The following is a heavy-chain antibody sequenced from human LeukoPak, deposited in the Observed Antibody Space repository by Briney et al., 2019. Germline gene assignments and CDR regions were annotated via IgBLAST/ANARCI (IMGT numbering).Heavy chain of an antibody. CDR3: ARGRYLDWLPYFFDY. CDR2: IDQDGREK. CDR1: GFTFSIYW. Sequence: GGSLRLSCAASGFTFSIYWMSWVRQAPGKGLEWVANIDQDGREKSFVDSVKGRLSISRDNAKNTLHLQMNSLRVEDTAVYYCARGRYLDWLPYFFDYWGQGTLVTVSS. V-gene: IGHV3-7*01. D-gene: IGHD3-9*01. J-gene: IGHJ4*02.